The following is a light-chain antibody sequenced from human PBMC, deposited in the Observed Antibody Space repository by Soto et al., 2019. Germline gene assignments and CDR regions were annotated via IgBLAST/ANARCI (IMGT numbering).Light chain of an antibody. Sequence: QSVLTQPPSVSGAPGQKVTISCSGTSSNIGNNYVSWYQQLPGTAPKLLIYDNNKRPSGIPDRFSGSKSGTSATLGITGLRTGDEADYYCGTWDSSLSAGVVFGGGTKLTVL. J-gene: IGLJ2*01. CDR3: GTWDSSLSAGVV. CDR2: DNN. CDR1: SSNIGNNY. V-gene: IGLV1-51*01.